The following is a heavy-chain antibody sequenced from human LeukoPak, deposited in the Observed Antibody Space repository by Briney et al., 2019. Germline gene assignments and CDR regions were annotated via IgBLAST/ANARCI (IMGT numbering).Heavy chain of an antibody. CDR3: AKDLLGIAMAGTFDY. D-gene: IGHD6-19*01. V-gene: IGHV3-23*01. CDR1: GFTFSNYA. CDR2: ISGSGATA. Sequence: GGSLRLSCAASGFTFSNYAMSWVRQAPGKGLEWVSTISGSGATAHYADSVKGRFTISRDKSKNMLYPQMNSLRAEDTGVYYCAKDLLGIAMAGTFDYWGQGTLVTVSS. J-gene: IGHJ4*02.